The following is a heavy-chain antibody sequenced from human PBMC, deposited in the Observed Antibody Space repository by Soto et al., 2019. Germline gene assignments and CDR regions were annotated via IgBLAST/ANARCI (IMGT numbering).Heavy chain of an antibody. J-gene: IGHJ5*02. D-gene: IGHD6-19*01. CDR3: AHTPSGIAVAGTEVWFDP. Sequence: GPTLVNPTQTLTLTCTFSGFSLSTSVVGVGWIRQPPGKALEWLALIYWNDDKRYSPSLKSRLTITKDTSKNQVVLTMTNMDPVDTATYYCAHTPSGIAVAGTEVWFDPWGQGTLVTVSS. CDR1: GFSLSTSVVG. V-gene: IGHV2-5*01. CDR2: IYWNDDK.